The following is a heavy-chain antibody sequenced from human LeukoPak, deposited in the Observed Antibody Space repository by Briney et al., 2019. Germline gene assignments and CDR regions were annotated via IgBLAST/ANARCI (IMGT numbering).Heavy chain of an antibody. V-gene: IGHV1-69*06. CDR3: ARDPGAGYSAEYFQH. CDR1: GGTFSSYA. Sequence: ASVKVSCKASGGTFSSYAISWVRQAPGQGLEWMGGIIPIFGTANYAQKFQGRVTITADKSTSTAYMELSSLRSEDTAVYYCARDPGAGYSAEYFQHWGQGTLVTVSS. CDR2: IIPIFGTA. J-gene: IGHJ1*01. D-gene: IGHD2-21*01.